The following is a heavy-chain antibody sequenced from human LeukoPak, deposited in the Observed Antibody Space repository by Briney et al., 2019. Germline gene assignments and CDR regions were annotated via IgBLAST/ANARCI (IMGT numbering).Heavy chain of an antibody. Sequence: GGSLRLSCTASGFTFGDYAMSWVRQAPGKGLEWVGFIRSKAYGGTTEYAASVKDRFTISRDDSKSIAYLQMNSLKTEDTAVYYCTRAGVVVVISFDYWGQGTLVTVSS. CDR3: TRAGVVVVISFDY. J-gene: IGHJ4*02. V-gene: IGHV3-49*04. CDR2: IRSKAYGGTT. D-gene: IGHD3-22*01. CDR1: GFTFGDYA.